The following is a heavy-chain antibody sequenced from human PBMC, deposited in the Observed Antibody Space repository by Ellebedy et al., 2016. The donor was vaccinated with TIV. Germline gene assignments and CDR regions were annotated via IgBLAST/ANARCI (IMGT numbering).Heavy chain of an antibody. CDR2: ISFDGSNR. Sequence: GESLKISXAASGFTFSGSAMHWVRQAPGKGLEWVALISFDGSNRYYTDSVKGRLTISKDNSKNTLYLHMNSLRTEDTAVYYCARVSSSGWGHYSYGMDVWGQGTTVTVSS. D-gene: IGHD6-19*01. CDR3: ARVSSSGWGHYSYGMDV. V-gene: IGHV3-30*04. CDR1: GFTFSGSA. J-gene: IGHJ6*02.